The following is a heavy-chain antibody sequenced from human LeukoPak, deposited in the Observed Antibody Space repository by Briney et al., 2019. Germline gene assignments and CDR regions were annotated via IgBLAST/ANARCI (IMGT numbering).Heavy chain of an antibody. Sequence: SETLSLTCTVSGGSISSYYWSWIRQPPGKGPEWIGYIYYSGSTNYNPSLKSRVTISVDTSKNQFSLKLSSVTAADTAVYYCARSDILTGYHDYWGQGTLVTVSS. CDR1: GGSISSYY. V-gene: IGHV4-59*01. D-gene: IGHD3-9*01. CDR2: IYYSGST. J-gene: IGHJ4*02. CDR3: ARSDILTGYHDY.